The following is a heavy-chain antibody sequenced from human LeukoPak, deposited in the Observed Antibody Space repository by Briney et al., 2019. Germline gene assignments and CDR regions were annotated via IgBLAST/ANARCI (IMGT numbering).Heavy chain of an antibody. Sequence: ASVKVSCKASGYTFTGYYMHWVRQAPGQGLEWMGWINPNSGGTNYAQKFQGRVTMTRDTSISTAYMELSRLRSDDTAVYYCARVPGAADDYYFDYWGQGTLVTVSS. V-gene: IGHV1-2*02. J-gene: IGHJ4*02. CDR2: INPNSGGT. CDR1: GYTFTGYY. D-gene: IGHD6-13*01. CDR3: ARVPGAADDYYFDY.